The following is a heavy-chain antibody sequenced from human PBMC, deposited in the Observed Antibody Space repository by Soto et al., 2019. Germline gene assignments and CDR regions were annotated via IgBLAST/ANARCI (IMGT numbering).Heavy chain of an antibody. V-gene: IGHV1-69*01. J-gene: IGHJ6*02. CDR3: ARDDSNYPGRYGMDV. Sequence: QEQLVQSGAEVKKPGSSVKVSCKASGGSFSTYGINWVRQAPGQGLEWMGRIIPILGTENYAQKFRGRVSVTADDSASTAYMELSSLRSEDTAVYYCARDDSNYPGRYGMDVWGQGTTVTVSS. D-gene: IGHD4-4*01. CDR2: IIPILGTE. CDR1: GGSFSTYG.